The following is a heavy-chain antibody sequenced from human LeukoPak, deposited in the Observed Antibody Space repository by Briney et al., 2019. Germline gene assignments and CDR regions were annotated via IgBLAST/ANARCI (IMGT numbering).Heavy chain of an antibody. V-gene: IGHV4-31*03. J-gene: IGHJ4*02. Sequence: PSETLSLTCTVSGGSISSGGYYWSWIRQHPGKGLEWIGYIYYSGSTYYNPSLKSRVTISVDTSKNQFSLKLSSVTAADTAVYYCARESPCDYVWGSYRRHFDYWGQGTLVTVSS. CDR2: IYYSGST. D-gene: IGHD3-16*02. CDR1: GGSISSGGYY. CDR3: ARESPCDYVWGSYRRHFDY.